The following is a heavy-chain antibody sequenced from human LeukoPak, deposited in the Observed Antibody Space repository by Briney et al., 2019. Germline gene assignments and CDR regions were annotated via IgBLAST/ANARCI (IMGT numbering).Heavy chain of an antibody. CDR3: AKDGATGTWVYYYYGMDV. D-gene: IGHD1-1*01. Sequence: GGSLRLSCAASGFAFSSYAMSWVRQAPGKGLEWVSAISGSGGSTYYADSVKGRFTISRDNSKNTLYLQMNSLRAEDTAVYYCAKDGATGTWVYYYYGMDVWGKGTTVTVSS. CDR1: GFAFSSYA. J-gene: IGHJ6*04. V-gene: IGHV3-23*01. CDR2: ISGSGGST.